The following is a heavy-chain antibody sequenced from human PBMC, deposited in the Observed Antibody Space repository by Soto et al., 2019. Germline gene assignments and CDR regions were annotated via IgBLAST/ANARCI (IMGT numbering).Heavy chain of an antibody. D-gene: IGHD2-2*01. CDR1: GYTFTSYY. Sequence: QVQLVQSGAEVKKPGASVKVSCKASGYTFTSYYMHWVRQAPGQGLEWMGIINPSGGSTRYAQKFQGRVTMTRDRSQSTVYMELSSVRAEDTAVYYCARVAGDCSSTSCSPHNRFDPWGQGTLVTVSS. J-gene: IGHJ5*02. CDR3: ARVAGDCSSTSCSPHNRFDP. CDR2: INPSGGST. V-gene: IGHV1-46*03.